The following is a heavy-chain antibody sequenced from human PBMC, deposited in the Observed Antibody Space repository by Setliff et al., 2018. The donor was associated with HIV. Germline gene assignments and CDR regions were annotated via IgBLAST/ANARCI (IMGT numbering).Heavy chain of an antibody. Sequence: GESLKISCKGSGYIFGLYWIAWVRQMPGKGLEWMGIIYPGDSEARYSPSFQGQVTISADKSISTAYLQWSSLRAEDTALYYCATLEGGSPSSAGAFDLWGQGTMVTVSS. J-gene: IGHJ3*01. CDR3: ATLEGGSPSSAGAFDL. D-gene: IGHD2-2*01. CDR1: GYIFGLYW. V-gene: IGHV5-51*01. CDR2: IYPGDSEA.